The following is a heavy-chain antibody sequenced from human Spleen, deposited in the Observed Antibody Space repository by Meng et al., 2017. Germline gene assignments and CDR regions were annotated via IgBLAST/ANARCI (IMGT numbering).Heavy chain of an antibody. CDR2: IKHSGST. D-gene: IGHD4-17*01. Sequence: VHLEHWGAGLLKPSETLSLTCAVYGGSLSGYYWSWIRQPPGRGLEWIGQIKHSGSTIYNPSLKSRDTISLDTSNNHFSLKLNSVTAADTAVYLCARGPITETHDFDSWGQGTLVTVSS. CDR1: GGSLSGYY. V-gene: IGHV4-34*02. J-gene: IGHJ4*02. CDR3: ARGPITETHDFDS.